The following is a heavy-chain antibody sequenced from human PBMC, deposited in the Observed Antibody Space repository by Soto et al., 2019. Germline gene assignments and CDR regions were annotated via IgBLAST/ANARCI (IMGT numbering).Heavy chain of an antibody. Sequence: QVQLVESGGGVVQPGRSLRLSCEASGLPFSSYAMHWVRQAPAKGLEWVAVISYDGSNKYYADSVKGRFTISRDNSKNTLYLQMNSLRAEDTAVYYCARDGFGTYYYGMDVWGQGTTVTVSS. CDR3: ARDGFGTYYYGMDV. CDR2: ISYDGSNK. V-gene: IGHV3-30-3*01. J-gene: IGHJ6*02. D-gene: IGHD3-10*01. CDR1: GLPFSSYA.